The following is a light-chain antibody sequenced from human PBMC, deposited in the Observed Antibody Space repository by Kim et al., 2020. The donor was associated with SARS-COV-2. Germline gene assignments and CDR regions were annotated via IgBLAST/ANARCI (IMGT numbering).Light chain of an antibody. CDR2: GAS. CDR3: QQYDASFPMYT. V-gene: IGKV3-20*01. CDR1: QSVSSSY. Sequence: EIVLTQSPGTLSLSPGERATLSCRASQSVSSSYLAWYQQKPGQAPRLLIYGASSRATGIPDRFSGSGSGTEFTLTISRLEPEDFAVYYCQQYDASFPMYTFGQGTKLEI. J-gene: IGKJ2*01.